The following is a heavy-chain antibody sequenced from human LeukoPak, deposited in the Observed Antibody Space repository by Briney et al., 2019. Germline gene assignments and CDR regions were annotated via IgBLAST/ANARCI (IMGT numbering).Heavy chain of an antibody. CDR1: GGSTSSYY. Sequence: SETLSLTCSVSGGSTSSYYWSWIRQPPGKQLEWIGYIYYSGSTNYNPSLKSRVTISIDTSKNQFSLNLTSVTAADTAVYFCTRSRSINYGDYGWFFYWGQGTLVTVS. D-gene: IGHD4-17*01. CDR3: TRSRSINYGDYGWFFY. J-gene: IGHJ4*02. V-gene: IGHV4-59*08. CDR2: IYYSGST.